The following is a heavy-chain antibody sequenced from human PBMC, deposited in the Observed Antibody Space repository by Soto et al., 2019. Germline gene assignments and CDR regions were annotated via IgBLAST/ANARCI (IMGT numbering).Heavy chain of an antibody. CDR3: TKDQTIFGVVPHDY. V-gene: IGHV3-30*18. Sequence: GGSLRLSCAASGFTFSNYGMHWVRQAPGKGLEWVAVISNDGSNKIYADSVKGRFTISRDNSKNTLYLQMNSLRAEDTAVYYCTKDQTIFGVVPHDYWGQGTLVTVSS. CDR2: ISNDGSNK. D-gene: IGHD3-3*01. CDR1: GFTFSNYG. J-gene: IGHJ4*02.